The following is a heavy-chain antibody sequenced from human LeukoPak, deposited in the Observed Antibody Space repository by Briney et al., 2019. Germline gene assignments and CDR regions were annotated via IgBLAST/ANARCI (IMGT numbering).Heavy chain of an antibody. CDR2: IKQDGSAK. D-gene: IGHD2-21*02. Sequence: GGSLRLSCAASGFTFSSYWMSWVRQAPGKGLEWVANIKQDGSAKYYVDSVKGRFTISRDNAKNSLYLQMNSLRAEDTAVYYCARVSGRDPYYMDVWGKGTTVTVSS. J-gene: IGHJ6*03. CDR1: GFTFSSYW. V-gene: IGHV3-7*01. CDR3: ARVSGRDPYYMDV.